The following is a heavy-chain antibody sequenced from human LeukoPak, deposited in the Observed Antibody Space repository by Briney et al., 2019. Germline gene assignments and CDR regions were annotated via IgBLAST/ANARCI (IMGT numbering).Heavy chain of an antibody. Sequence: SVKVSCKASGGTFSSYAISWVRQAPGQGLEWMGGIIPIFGTANYAQKFQGRVTITTDESTSTAYMELSSLRSEDTAVYYCARDRGPIVVVPAASDAFVIWGQGTMVTVSP. J-gene: IGHJ3*02. CDR2: IIPIFGTA. D-gene: IGHD2-2*01. CDR3: ARDRGPIVVVPAASDAFVI. CDR1: GGTFSSYA. V-gene: IGHV1-69*05.